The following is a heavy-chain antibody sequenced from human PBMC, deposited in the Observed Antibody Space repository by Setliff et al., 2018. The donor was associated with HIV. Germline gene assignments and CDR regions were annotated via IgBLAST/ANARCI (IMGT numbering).Heavy chain of an antibody. CDR1: GGSISSYY. V-gene: IGHV4-59*08. D-gene: IGHD6-19*01. CDR3: ARRPAGAVAGGYGMDV. Sequence: TLSLTCTVSGGSISSYYWSWIRQPPGKGLEWIGYIYYSGSTYYNPSLKSRVTISVDTSKNQFSLKLSSVTAADTAVYYCARRPAGAVAGGYGMDVWGQGTTVTVSS. CDR2: IYYSGST. J-gene: IGHJ6*02.